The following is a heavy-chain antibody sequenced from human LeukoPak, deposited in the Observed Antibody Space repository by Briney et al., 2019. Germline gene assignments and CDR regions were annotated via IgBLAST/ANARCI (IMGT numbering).Heavy chain of an antibody. CDR3: TIYYFSSGTYFDY. D-gene: IGHD3-10*01. CDR2: IKSKTDGGTT. Sequence: GGSRRLSCAASGFTFSNAWMSWVRQAPGKGLEWVGRIKSKTDGGTTDYAAPVKGRFTISRDDSKNTLSLQMNSLKTEDTAVYYCTIYYFSSGTYFDYWGEGIMVIVSS. V-gene: IGHV3-15*01. CDR1: GFTFSNAW. J-gene: IGHJ4*02.